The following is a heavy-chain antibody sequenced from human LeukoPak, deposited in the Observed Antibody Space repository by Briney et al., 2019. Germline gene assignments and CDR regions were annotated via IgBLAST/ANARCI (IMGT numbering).Heavy chain of an antibody. D-gene: IGHD4-17*01. V-gene: IGHV3-7*01. Sequence: PGGSLRLSCATSGFTFSLYWMNWVRQAPGKGLEWVANIKKDGSKKYYVESVKGRFTISRDNAKNSVFLQMNTLRADDTAIYYCARATRDDFGDVHDAFDVWGQGTMVAVSS. J-gene: IGHJ3*01. CDR2: IKKDGSKK. CDR3: ARATRDDFGDVHDAFDV. CDR1: GFTFSLYW.